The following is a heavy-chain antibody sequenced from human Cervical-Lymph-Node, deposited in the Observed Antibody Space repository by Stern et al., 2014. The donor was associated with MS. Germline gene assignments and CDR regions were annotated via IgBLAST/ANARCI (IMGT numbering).Heavy chain of an antibody. CDR3: ASGGEVDGGDV. CDR1: GYTFTNYY. J-gene: IGHJ6*02. D-gene: IGHD2-15*01. CDR2: NNPRGGRT. Sequence: MQLVESGTEVKKPGASVKVSCKASGYTFTNYYIHWVRQAPGQGLEWMGVNNPRGGRTSYAQKFQGRVTMTRDTSTSTSYMELSSLRSDDTAVYYCASGGEVDGGDVWGQGTTVTVFS. V-gene: IGHV1-46*01.